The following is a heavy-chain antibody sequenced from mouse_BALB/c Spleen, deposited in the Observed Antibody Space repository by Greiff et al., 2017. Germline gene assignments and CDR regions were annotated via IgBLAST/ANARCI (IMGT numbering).Heavy chain of an antibody. J-gene: IGHJ4*01. Sequence: QVQLQQPGAELVRPGASVKLSCKASGYTFTSYWMNWVKQRPEQGLEWIGRIDPYDSATHYNQKFKDKAILTVDKSSSTAYMQLSSLTSEDSAVYYCARSDYYGSPYYYAMDYWGQGTSVTVSS. CDR2: IDPYDSAT. D-gene: IGHD1-1*01. CDR3: ARSDYYGSPYYYAMDY. V-gene: IGHV1-52*01. CDR1: GYTFTSYW.